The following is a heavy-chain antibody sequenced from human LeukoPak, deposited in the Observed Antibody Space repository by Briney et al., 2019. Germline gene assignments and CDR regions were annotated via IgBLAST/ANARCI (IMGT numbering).Heavy chain of an antibody. V-gene: IGHV4-61*05. Sequence: PSETLSLTCTVSGGSISSSSYYWSWIRQPPGKGLEWIGYIYYSGSTNYNPSLKSRVTISVDTSKNQFSLKLSSVTAADTAVYYCARVVPGGGWYVDYWGQGTLVTVSS. CDR1: GGSISSSSYY. D-gene: IGHD2-8*02. CDR3: ARVVPGGGWYVDY. CDR2: IYYSGST. J-gene: IGHJ4*02.